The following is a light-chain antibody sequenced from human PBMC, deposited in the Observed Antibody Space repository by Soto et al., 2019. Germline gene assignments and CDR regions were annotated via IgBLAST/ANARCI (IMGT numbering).Light chain of an antibody. CDR2: EVS. Sequence: QSALTQPASVSGSPGQSITISCTGTSSDVGGYRYVSWYQHHPGKAPKLVIYEVSNRPSGVSNRFSGFKSGNTASLTISGLQAEDEADYYCSSYTSSSPCVFGTGTKVTVL. CDR3: SSYTSSSPCV. V-gene: IGLV2-14*01. CDR1: SSDVGGYRY. J-gene: IGLJ1*01.